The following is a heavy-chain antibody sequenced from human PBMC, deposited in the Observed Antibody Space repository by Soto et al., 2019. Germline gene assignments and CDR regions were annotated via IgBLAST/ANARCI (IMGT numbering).Heavy chain of an antibody. CDR3: AKAGGVQQLWGFKTKYYFDF. CDR1: GFTFSSYG. Sequence: QVQLVESGGGVVQPGRSLRLSCAASGFTFSSYGMHWVRQAPGKGLEWVAVISYDGSNKYYADSVKGRFTISRDNSKDTLYLQMNSMRAEDTAVYYCAKAGGVQQLWGFKTKYYFDFWGQGTLGTVSS. J-gene: IGHJ4*02. V-gene: IGHV3-30*18. CDR2: ISYDGSNK. D-gene: IGHD5-18*01.